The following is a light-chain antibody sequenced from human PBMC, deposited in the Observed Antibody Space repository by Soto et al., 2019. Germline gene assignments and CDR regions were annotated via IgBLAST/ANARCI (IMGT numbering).Light chain of an antibody. CDR3: LQYHNLWA. CDR2: GAS. J-gene: IGKJ1*01. V-gene: IGKV3-15*01. Sequence: VLTQSPGALSLSPGDRATLFCRARQSLTNPYLAWYQQKPGQAPRLLIYGASTRATGIPARFSGSGSGTEFTLTISSLQSEDFTVYSCLQYHNLWAFGQGTKVDIK. CDR1: QSLTNPY.